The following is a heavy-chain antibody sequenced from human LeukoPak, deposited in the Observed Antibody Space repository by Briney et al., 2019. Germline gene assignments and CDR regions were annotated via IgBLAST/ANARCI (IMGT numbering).Heavy chain of an antibody. V-gene: IGHV3-30-3*01. CDR1: GFTFSSHA. D-gene: IGHD5-24*01. CDR3: AWELTKRYDS. J-gene: IGHJ4*02. CDR2: ISHDGGYQ. Sequence: GGSLRLSCAASGFTFSSHAMHWVRQAPGEGLKWVAVISHDGGYQDYADSVKGRLTISRDNPRNTLYLQMNSPRSEDTAVYYCAWELTKRYDSWGQGTLVTVSS.